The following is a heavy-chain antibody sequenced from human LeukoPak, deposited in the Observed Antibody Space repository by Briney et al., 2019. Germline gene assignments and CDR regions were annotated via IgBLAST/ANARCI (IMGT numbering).Heavy chain of an antibody. CDR3: ARGIGIAAAKFDY. CDR1: GGTFSSYA. CDR2: IIPIFGTA. V-gene: IGHV1-69*05. Sequence: ASVKVSCKASGGTFSSYAISWVRQAPGQGLEWMGGIIPIFGTANYAQKFQGRVTITTDESTSTAYMELSSLRSEDTAVYYCARGIGIAAAKFDYWGQGTLVTVSS. J-gene: IGHJ4*02. D-gene: IGHD6-13*01.